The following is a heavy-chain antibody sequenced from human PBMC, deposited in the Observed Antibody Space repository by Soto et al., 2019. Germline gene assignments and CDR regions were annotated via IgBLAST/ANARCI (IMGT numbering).Heavy chain of an antibody. V-gene: IGHV6-1*01. J-gene: IGHJ6*02. CDR3: AGVVWSRGMDV. Sequence: SQTLSLTCDISGDSVSSSSAAWNWIRQSPSRGLEWLGRTYYRSKWIHEYTVSMESRITINPDTSKNQISLHIYSVTAEDTALYYCAGVVWSRGMDVWGQGTPVTVSS. CDR2: TYYRSKWIH. D-gene: IGHD3-16*01. CDR1: GDSVSSSSAA.